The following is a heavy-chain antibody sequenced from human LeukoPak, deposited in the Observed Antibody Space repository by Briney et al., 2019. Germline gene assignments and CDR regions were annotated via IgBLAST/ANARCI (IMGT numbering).Heavy chain of an antibody. CDR1: GYTFTGYY. CDR2: INPNSGGT. CDR3: ARDPWELRAPIDY. V-gene: IGHV1-2*02. D-gene: IGHD1-26*01. J-gene: IGHJ4*02. Sequence: ASVKVSCKASGYTFTGYYMHWVRQAPGQGLEWMGWINPNSGGTNYAQKFQGGVTMTRDTSISTAYMELSRLRSDDTAVYYCARDPWELRAPIDYWGQGTLVTVSS.